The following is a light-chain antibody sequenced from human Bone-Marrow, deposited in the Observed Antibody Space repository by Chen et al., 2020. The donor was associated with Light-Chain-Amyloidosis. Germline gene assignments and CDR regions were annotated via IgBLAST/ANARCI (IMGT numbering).Light chain of an antibody. Sequence: QSVLPLPPSASGTPGQRVTISSSGSSSNIGSNYVYWYQQLPGTAPKLLIYRNNQRPSGVPDRFSGSKSGTSASLAISGLRSEDEADYYCAAWDDSLSVYVFGTGTKVTVL. CDR3: AAWDDSLSVYV. J-gene: IGLJ1*01. CDR2: RNN. CDR1: SSNIGSNY. V-gene: IGLV1-47*01.